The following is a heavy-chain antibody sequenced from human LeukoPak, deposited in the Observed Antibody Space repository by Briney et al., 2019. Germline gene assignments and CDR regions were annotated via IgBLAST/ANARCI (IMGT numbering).Heavy chain of an antibody. Sequence: GGSLRLSCAASGFTFGIHTMNWVRQAPGKGPEWVSSISSSSGSIYYADSVKGRFTISRDNAKNSLYLQMNSLRAEDTAVYYCARDSQTLTTVTNWFDPWGQGTLVTVSS. J-gene: IGHJ5*02. CDR1: GFTFGIHT. D-gene: IGHD4-17*01. CDR3: ARDSQTLTTVTNWFDP. V-gene: IGHV3-21*01. CDR2: ISSSSGSI.